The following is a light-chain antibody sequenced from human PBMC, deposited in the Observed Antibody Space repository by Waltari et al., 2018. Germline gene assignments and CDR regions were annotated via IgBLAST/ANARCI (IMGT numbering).Light chain of an antibody. CDR3: QQYNNWPPMYT. V-gene: IGKV3-15*01. Sequence: EIVMTQSPATLSVSPGERATLSCRASQSVSTPLAWYQQRPGQAPRLLIYGASTRATGIPARFSGSGSGTEFTLTITSLQSEDFALYYCQQYNNWPPMYTFGQGTKLEIE. J-gene: IGKJ2*01. CDR1: QSVSTP. CDR2: GAS.